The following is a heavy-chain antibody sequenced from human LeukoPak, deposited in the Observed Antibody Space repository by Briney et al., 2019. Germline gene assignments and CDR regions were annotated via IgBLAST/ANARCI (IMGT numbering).Heavy chain of an antibody. CDR3: AKEPITGTHVDY. Sequence: GGSLRLSCAASGFTFDDYAMHWVRQAPGRGLEWVSGISWNSGGINYADSVKDRFTISRDNAKNSLYLQMNSLRAEDTAVYYCAKEPITGTHVDYWGQGTLVTVSS. D-gene: IGHD1-7*01. J-gene: IGHJ4*02. V-gene: IGHV3-9*01. CDR2: ISWNSGGI. CDR1: GFTFDDYA.